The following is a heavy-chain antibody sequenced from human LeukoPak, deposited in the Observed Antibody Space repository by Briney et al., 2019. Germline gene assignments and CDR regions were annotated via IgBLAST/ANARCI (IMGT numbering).Heavy chain of an antibody. CDR2: INHSGST. D-gene: IGHD6-13*01. CDR3: AVTFIAAAGDDAFDI. Sequence: SETLSLTCAVYGGSFSGYYWSWIRQPPGKGLEWIGEINHSGSTNYNPSLKSRVTISVDTSKNQFSLKLSSVTAADTAVYYCAVTFIAAAGDDAFDIWGQGTMAPVSS. J-gene: IGHJ3*02. V-gene: IGHV4-34*01. CDR1: GGSFSGYY.